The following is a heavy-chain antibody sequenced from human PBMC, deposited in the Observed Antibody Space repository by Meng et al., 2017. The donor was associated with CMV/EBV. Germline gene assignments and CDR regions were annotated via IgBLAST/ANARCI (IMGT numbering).Heavy chain of an antibody. D-gene: IGHD6-13*01. V-gene: IGHV3-15*07. CDR1: DCSFRYHF. J-gene: IGHJ4*02. Sequence: ELLEFGGGLVQPGGSVVLSCAASDCSFRYHFMEWVRQGPGKGLEWVGRIKSKTDGGTTDYAAPVKGRFTISRDDSKNTLYLQMNSLKTEDTAVYYCTGIAAGWGQGTLVTVSS. CDR2: IKSKTDGGTT. CDR3: TGIAAG.